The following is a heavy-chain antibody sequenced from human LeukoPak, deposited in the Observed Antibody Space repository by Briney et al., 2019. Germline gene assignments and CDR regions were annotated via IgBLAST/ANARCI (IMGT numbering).Heavy chain of an antibody. Sequence: SSETLSLTCTVSGGSISSGSYYWSWIRQPAGKGLEWIGRIYTSGSTNYNPPLKSRVTISVDTSKNQFSLKLSSVTAADTAVYYCARAVPGGNGDDAFDIWGQGTMVTVSS. CDR1: GGSISSGSYY. CDR2: IYTSGST. V-gene: IGHV4-61*02. J-gene: IGHJ3*02. D-gene: IGHD4-23*01. CDR3: ARAVPGGNGDDAFDI.